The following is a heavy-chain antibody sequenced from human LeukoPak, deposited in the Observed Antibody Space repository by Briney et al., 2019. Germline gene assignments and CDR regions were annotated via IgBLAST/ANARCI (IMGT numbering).Heavy chain of an antibody. J-gene: IGHJ4*02. CDR2: INPNSGGT. CDR1: GYTFTGYY. CDR3: ARGYYDSSAEKDAFDY. D-gene: IGHD3-22*01. Sequence: ASVKVSCKASGYTFTGYYMHWVRQAPGQGLEWMGWINPNSGGTNYAQKFQGRVTMTRDTSISTAYMELSRLRSDDTAVYYCARGYYDSSAEKDAFDYWGQGTLVTVSS. V-gene: IGHV1-2*02.